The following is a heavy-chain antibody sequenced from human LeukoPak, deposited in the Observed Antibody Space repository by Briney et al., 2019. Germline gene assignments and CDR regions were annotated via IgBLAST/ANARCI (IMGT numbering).Heavy chain of an antibody. CDR2: IYYGGST. Sequence: PSETLSLTCAVSGGSISSYYWSWIRQPPGKGLEWMGYIYYGGSTNYNPSLKSRVTISVDTSKTQFSLKLSSVTAADTAVYYCARDQGTYCSGTSCYGGGFDYWGQGTLVTVSS. V-gene: IGHV4-59*01. CDR1: GGSISSYY. D-gene: IGHD2-2*01. J-gene: IGHJ4*02. CDR3: ARDQGTYCSGTSCYGGGFDY.